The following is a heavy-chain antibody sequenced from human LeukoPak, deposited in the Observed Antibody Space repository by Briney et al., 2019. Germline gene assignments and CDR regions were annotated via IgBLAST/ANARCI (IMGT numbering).Heavy chain of an antibody. Sequence: ASVKVSCKASGYTFTSYAMHWVRRAPGQRLEWMGWINADTGDTEYSQKFQGRVTMTRDTSTSTVYMELSSLRSEDTAVYYCARGYDSSGYYFDYWGQGTLVTVSS. CDR2: INADTGDT. CDR1: GYTFTSYA. CDR3: ARGYDSSGYYFDY. D-gene: IGHD3-22*01. V-gene: IGHV1-3*01. J-gene: IGHJ4*02.